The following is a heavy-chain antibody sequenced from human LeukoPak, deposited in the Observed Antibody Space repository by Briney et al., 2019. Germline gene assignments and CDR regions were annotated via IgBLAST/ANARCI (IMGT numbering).Heavy chain of an antibody. CDR1: GFTFDDYT. V-gene: IGHV3-43*01. CDR3: ARGSMMAAGLFDY. Sequence: GGSLRLSCAASGFTFDDYTMHWVRQAPGKGLEWVSLISWDGGSTYYADSVKGRFTISRDNSKNTLYLQMNSLRAEDTAVYYCARGSMMAAGLFDYWGQGTLVTVSS. J-gene: IGHJ4*02. CDR2: ISWDGGST. D-gene: IGHD5-24*01.